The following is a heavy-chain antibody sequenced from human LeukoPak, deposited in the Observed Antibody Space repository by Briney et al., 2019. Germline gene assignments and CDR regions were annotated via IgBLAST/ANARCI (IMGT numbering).Heavy chain of an antibody. CDR1: GGSISSGNYY. CDR3: ARKYPDHWFDP. CDR2: IFYTGST. D-gene: IGHD6-6*01. Sequence: SETLSLTCTVSGGSISSGNYYWNWIRQPPGKGLEWIGYIFYTGSTNYSPSLKSRVSISVDTFKNQFSLKLSSVTAADTAVYYCARKYPDHWFDPWGQGTLVTVSS. V-gene: IGHV4-30-4*01. J-gene: IGHJ5*02.